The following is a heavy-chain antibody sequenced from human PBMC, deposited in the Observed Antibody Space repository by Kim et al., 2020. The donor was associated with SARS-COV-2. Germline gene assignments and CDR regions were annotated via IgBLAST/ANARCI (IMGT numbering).Heavy chain of an antibody. J-gene: IGHJ3*02. D-gene: IGHD2-2*01. CDR1: GGSFSGYY. Sequence: SETLSLTCAVYGGSFSGYYWSWIRQPPGKGLEWIGEINHSGSTNYNPSLKSRVTISVDTSKNQFSLKLSSVTAADTAVYYCARTGIVVVPAALRGAFDIWGQGTMVTVSS. CDR3: ARTGIVVVPAALRGAFDI. V-gene: IGHV4-34*01. CDR2: INHSGST.